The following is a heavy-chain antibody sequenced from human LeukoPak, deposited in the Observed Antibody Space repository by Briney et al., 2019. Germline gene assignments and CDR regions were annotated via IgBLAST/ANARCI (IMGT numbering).Heavy chain of an antibody. CDR2: INPNSGGT. CDR1: GYTFTGYY. V-gene: IGHV1-2*02. Sequence: ASVKVSCKASGYTFTGYYMHWVRQAPGQGLGWREWINPNSGGTNYAQKFQGRVTMTRDTSISTAYMELSRLRSDDTAVYYCARVWVGATAYDAFDICGQGTMVTVSS. CDR3: ARVWVGATAYDAFDI. J-gene: IGHJ3*02. D-gene: IGHD1-26*01.